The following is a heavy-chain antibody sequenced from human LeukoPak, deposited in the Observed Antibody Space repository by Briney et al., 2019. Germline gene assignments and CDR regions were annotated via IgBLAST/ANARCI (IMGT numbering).Heavy chain of an antibody. J-gene: IGHJ5*02. CDR2: MSSDGTNK. CDR3: ARDEGSFVGPRDR. CDR1: GFTFTSYI. Sequence: PGGSLRLSCAASGFTFTSYILHWVRQAPGKGLEWVAGMSSDGTNKHYADSVKGRFTISRDNSKSTMYLQMNGLRPEDTAVYFCARDEGSFVGPRDRWGQGTLVTVSS. D-gene: IGHD3-9*01. V-gene: IGHV3-30-3*01.